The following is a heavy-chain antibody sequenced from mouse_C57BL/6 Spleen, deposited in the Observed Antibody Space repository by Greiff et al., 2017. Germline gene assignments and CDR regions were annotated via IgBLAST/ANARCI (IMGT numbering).Heavy chain of an antibody. V-gene: IGHV5-4*01. Sequence: EVKLQESGGGLVKPGGSLKLSCAASGFTFSSYAMSWVRQTPEKRLEWVATISDGGSYTYYPDNVKGRFTISRDNAKNNLYLQMSHLKSEDTAMYYCARDLYYGSSLAYWGQGTLVTVSA. CDR2: ISDGGSYT. CDR1: GFTFSSYA. J-gene: IGHJ3*01. CDR3: ARDLYYGSSLAY. D-gene: IGHD1-1*01.